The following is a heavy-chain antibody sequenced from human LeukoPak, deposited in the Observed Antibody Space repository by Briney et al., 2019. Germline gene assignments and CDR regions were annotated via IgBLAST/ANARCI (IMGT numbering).Heavy chain of an antibody. CDR2: IYYSGST. V-gene: IGHV4-30-4*08. CDR3: ARDEVYCSSTSCYSKRDAFDI. D-gene: IGHD2-2*01. Sequence: SETLSLTCTVSGGSISSGDYYWSWIRQPPGKGLEWIGYIYYSGSTYYNPSLKSRVTISVDTSKNQFSPKLSSVTAADTAVYYCARDEVYCSSTSCYSKRDAFDIWGQGTMVTVSS. CDR1: GGSISSGDYY. J-gene: IGHJ3*02.